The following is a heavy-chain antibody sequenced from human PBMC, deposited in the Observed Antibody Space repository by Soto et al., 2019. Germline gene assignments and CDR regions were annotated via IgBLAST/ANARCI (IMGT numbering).Heavy chain of an antibody. CDR3: ARGGVRSDGMDV. CDR2: ISDSGTTI. J-gene: IGHJ6*02. V-gene: IGHV3-11*01. Sequence: QVHLVESGGGLVKPGGSLRLSCAASGFTFSDYYMSWVRQAPGKGLEWVSHISDSGTTIYNTDFVKGRFTISRDNAKHSLSLQMNRLRAEDTAVYDGARGGVRSDGMDVWGQGTTVTVPS. CDR1: GFTFSDYY. D-gene: IGHD1-26*01.